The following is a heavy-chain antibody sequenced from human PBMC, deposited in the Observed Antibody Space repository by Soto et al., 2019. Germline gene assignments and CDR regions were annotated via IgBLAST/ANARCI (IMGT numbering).Heavy chain of an antibody. D-gene: IGHD3-22*01. CDR1: GFTVSSNY. Sequence: EVQLVESGGGLVQPGGSLRLSCAASGFTVSSNYMSWVRQAPGKGLEWVSVIYSGGSTYYADSVKGRFTISRDNSKNTLYLQMNSLRAEDTAVYYCARRGHYYDSSGYPNYGMDVWGQGTTVTVSS. J-gene: IGHJ6*02. CDR3: ARRGHYYDSSGYPNYGMDV. V-gene: IGHV3-66*01. CDR2: IYSGGST.